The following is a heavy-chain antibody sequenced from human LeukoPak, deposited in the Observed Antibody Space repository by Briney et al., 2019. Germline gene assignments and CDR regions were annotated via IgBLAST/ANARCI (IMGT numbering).Heavy chain of an antibody. V-gene: IGHV3-21*01. Sequence: PGGSLRLSCAASGFTFSSYSMNWVRQAPGKGLEWVSSISSSSYIYYADSVKGRFTISRDNAKNSLYLQMNSLRAEDTAVYYCARVGIVGAHGAFDIRGQGTMVTVSS. CDR2: ISSSSYI. CDR1: GFTFSSYS. CDR3: ARVGIVGAHGAFDI. J-gene: IGHJ3*02. D-gene: IGHD1-26*01.